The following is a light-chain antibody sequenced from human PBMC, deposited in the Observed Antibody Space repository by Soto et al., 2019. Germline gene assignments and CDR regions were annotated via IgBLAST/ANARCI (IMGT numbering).Light chain of an antibody. V-gene: IGKV1-39*01. Sequence: DIQMTQSPSSLSASVGDRVTITCRASESISRHLNWYHQKPGKAPNLLIYAASTLQNGVPSRFSGSGSGTDFTLTISSLQPEDFATYYCQQSYSTLSISFGQRTRLEIK. J-gene: IGKJ5*01. CDR2: AAS. CDR3: QQSYSTLSIS. CDR1: ESISRH.